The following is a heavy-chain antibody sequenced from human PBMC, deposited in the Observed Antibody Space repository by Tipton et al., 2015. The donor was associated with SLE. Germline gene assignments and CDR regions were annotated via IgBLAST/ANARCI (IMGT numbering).Heavy chain of an antibody. J-gene: IGHJ1*01. Sequence: TLSLTCTVSGGSISSSSYYWGWIRQPPGKGLEWIGSNYYSGSTNYHPTLKSRVTISADTSKNQFSLKLSSVTAADTAVYYCASRPRVIAVAGTNPYFQHWGQGTLLPVSS. V-gene: IGHV4-39*07. CDR1: GGSISSSSYY. CDR3: ASRPRVIAVAGTNPYFQH. D-gene: IGHD6-19*01. CDR2: NYYSGST.